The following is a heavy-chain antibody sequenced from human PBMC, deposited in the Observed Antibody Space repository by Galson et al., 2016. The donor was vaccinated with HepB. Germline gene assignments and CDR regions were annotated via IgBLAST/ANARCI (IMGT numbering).Heavy chain of an antibody. CDR3: ARFGLGYSSGGSCYNWAFDL. V-gene: IGHV1-69*13. J-gene: IGHJ2*01. CDR1: GGNFTNYG. Sequence: SVKVSCKASGGNFTNYGIAWVRQARGQGLEWMGGLITIFGTPNYAQRFQGRVTITAGDSTGTASLEVSSLRFEDTAIYYCARFGLGYSSGGSCYNWAFDLWGRGTLVTVSS. D-gene: IGHD2-15*01. CDR2: LITIFGTP.